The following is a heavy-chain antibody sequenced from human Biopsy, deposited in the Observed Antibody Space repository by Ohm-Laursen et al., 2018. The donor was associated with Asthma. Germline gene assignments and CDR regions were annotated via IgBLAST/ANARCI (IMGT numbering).Heavy chain of an antibody. D-gene: IGHD2-2*01. CDR3: ARKAGSCISRTCYSLDF. CDR2: INSVFGTT. CDR1: GGTFNTYV. V-gene: IGHV1-69*01. J-gene: IGHJ4*02. Sequence: GPSVKVSCKSLGGTFNTYVIGWVRQAPRQGLEWMGGINSVFGTTTYPQKFQDRVTITADDSTRTVYMELSSLRSEDTAVYYCARKAGSCISRTCYSLDFWGQGTLVTVSS.